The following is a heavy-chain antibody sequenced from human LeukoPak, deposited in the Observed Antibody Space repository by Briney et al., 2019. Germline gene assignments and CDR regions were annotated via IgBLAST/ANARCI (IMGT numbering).Heavy chain of an antibody. CDR3: AKMTTLTSSGAFDI. CDR1: GGSIGNGSYY. V-gene: IGHV4-39*06. CDR2: IYYSGSI. J-gene: IGHJ3*02. Sequence: SETLSLTCSVSGGSIGNGSYYWGWIRQPPGRGLEWITTIYYSGSINYNPSLRSRVTISVDMSRNQVALNLASVTAADTAMYYCAKMTTLTSSGAFDIWGQGTMVTVSS. D-gene: IGHD4-17*01.